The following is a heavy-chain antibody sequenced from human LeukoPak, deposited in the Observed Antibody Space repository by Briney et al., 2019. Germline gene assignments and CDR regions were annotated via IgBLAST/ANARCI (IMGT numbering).Heavy chain of an antibody. D-gene: IGHD2-15*01. V-gene: IGHV3-53*01. CDR3: AKQLGYCSDGSCYFPY. J-gene: IGHJ4*02. CDR2: IYSGGST. Sequence: GGSLRLSCAASGFTVSNKYMSWVRQAPGKGLEWVSVIYSGGSTYYADSVQGRFAISRDNSKSTLCLQMNSLRAEDTAVYYCAKQLGYCSDGSCYFPYWGQGTLVTVSS. CDR1: GFTVSNKY.